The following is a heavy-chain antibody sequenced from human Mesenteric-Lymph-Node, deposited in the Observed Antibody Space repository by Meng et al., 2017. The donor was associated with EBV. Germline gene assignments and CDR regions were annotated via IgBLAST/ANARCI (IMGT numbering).Heavy chain of an antibody. V-gene: IGHV1-46*01. CDR2: TNPGGANT. CDR3: ARDPSNIVARGRVIDY. J-gene: IGHJ4*02. Sequence: VQLESSAANVKRPGASVKVSCKEPGDTFTDCYFHWVRQAPGQGLEWMGVTNPGGANTVYAQKFQGRVTMTSDTSTSTVYMELSSLRSEDTAVYYCARDPSNIVARGRVIDYWGQGTLVTVSS. D-gene: IGHD5-12*01. CDR1: GDTFTDCY.